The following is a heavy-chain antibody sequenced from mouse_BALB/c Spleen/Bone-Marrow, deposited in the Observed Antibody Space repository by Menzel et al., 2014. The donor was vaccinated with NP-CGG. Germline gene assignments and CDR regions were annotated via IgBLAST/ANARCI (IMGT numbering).Heavy chain of an antibody. Sequence: VHVKQSGAELVKLGASVKLSCTASGFNIKDTYMHWVKQRPEQGLEWIGRIDPANGNTKYDPKFQGKATITADTSSNTAYLQLSSLTSEDTAVYYCARNGYYVYYYAMDYWGQGTSVTVSS. CDR2: IDPANGNT. V-gene: IGHV14-3*02. CDR3: ARNGYYVYYYAMDY. CDR1: GFNIKDTY. J-gene: IGHJ4*01. D-gene: IGHD2-3*01.